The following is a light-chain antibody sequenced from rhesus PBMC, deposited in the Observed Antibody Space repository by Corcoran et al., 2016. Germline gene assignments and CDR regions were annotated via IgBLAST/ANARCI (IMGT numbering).Light chain of an antibody. J-gene: IGKJ1*01. V-gene: IGKV1-28*03. Sequence: DIQMTQSPSSLSASVGDTVTITCRASQGISSYLNWFQQKPGKAPKLLIYDASSLERGVPSRFSGSGSGTYFTLTISRLHPEDFAAYYCLQHNSYPRTFGQGTKVEIK. CDR2: DAS. CDR1: QGISSY. CDR3: LQHNSYPRT.